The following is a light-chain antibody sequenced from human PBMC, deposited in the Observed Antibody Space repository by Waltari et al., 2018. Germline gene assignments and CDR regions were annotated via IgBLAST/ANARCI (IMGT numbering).Light chain of an antibody. J-gene: IGKJ1*01. Sequence: DIQLTQSPATLSASVGERVTITCRASRSLSNWLAWYQQKPGKAPKLLIYWASSLQSGVPSRFSGSGSATEYTLTISSLQPDDVATYYCQQYNRYSWTFGQGTKVEIK. CDR2: WAS. CDR1: RSLSNW. CDR3: QQYNRYSWT. V-gene: IGKV1-5*03.